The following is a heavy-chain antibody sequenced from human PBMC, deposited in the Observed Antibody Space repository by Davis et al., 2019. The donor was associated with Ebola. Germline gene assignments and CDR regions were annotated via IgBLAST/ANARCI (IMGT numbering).Heavy chain of an antibody. CDR2: INPNSGGT. D-gene: IGHD6-13*01. CDR3: ARLQAGQHGSLDY. V-gene: IGHV1-2*02. J-gene: IGHJ4*02. CDR1: GYTFTGYY. Sequence: ASVKVSCKASGYTFTGYYMHWVRQAPGQGLEWMGWINPNSGGTNYAQKFQGRVTMTRDTSISTAYMELSRLRSDDTAVYYCARLQAGQHGSLDYWGQGTLVTVSS.